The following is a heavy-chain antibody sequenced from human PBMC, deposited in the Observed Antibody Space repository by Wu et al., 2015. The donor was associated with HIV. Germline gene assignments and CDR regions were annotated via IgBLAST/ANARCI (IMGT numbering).Heavy chain of an antibody. CDR2: ISAYNGNT. J-gene: IGHJ5*02. CDR1: GYTFTSYG. CDR3: TRGPSTTAKEVGGYWLDP. Sequence: QVQLVQSGAEVKKPGASVKVSCKASGYTFTSYGISWVRQAPGQGLEWMGWISAYNGNTNYAQKLQGRVTMTTDTSTSTAYMELTSLRPDDTAVFYCTRGPSTTAKEVGGYWLDPWGQGTLVTVSA. V-gene: IGHV1-18*01. D-gene: IGHD3-16*01.